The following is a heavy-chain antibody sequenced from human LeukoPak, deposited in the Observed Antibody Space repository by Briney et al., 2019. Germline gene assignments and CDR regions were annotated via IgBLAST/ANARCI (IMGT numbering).Heavy chain of an antibody. CDR3: ARASGSYGSGSYYYGMDV. V-gene: IGHV4-38-2*01. CDR2: IFHSGST. Sequence: SETLSLTCAVSGYSISSGYYWGWIRQPPGKGLEWIGSIFHSGSTYYNPSLKSRVNMSVDTSKNQISLKLSSVTAADTAVYYCARASGSYGSGSYYYGMDVWGKGTTVTVSS. CDR1: GYSISSGYY. J-gene: IGHJ6*04. D-gene: IGHD3-10*01.